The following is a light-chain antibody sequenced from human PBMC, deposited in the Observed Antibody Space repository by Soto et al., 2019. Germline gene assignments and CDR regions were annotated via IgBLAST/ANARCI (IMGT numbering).Light chain of an antibody. V-gene: IGKV3-20*01. CDR1: QVIGSRY. Sequence: EIVMTQSPGTLSLSPGERATISCRASQVIGSRYLAWYHQKSGQAPRLLIYGASSSATGIPDRFSGSGSGTDFTLTTSRLEPEDFGVYYCQHFGSSIPHPFGRGPKLEIK. J-gene: IGKJ2*01. CDR3: QHFGSSIPHP. CDR2: GAS.